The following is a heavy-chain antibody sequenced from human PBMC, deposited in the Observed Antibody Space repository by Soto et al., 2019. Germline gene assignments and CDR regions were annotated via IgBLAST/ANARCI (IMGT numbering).Heavy chain of an antibody. CDR3: GRVRSGLSPFDC. J-gene: IGHJ4*02. Sequence: QITLKESGPTLVKPTQTLTLTCTFSGFSFSTSGVGMGWVRQPPGKALEWLALIYWDDDKRYSPSLKSRLTITNDTAKNQVVLTMTNMDPMDTATYYCGRVRSGLSPFDCWGQGTLVTVSS. CDR2: IYWDDDK. D-gene: IGHD3-10*01. V-gene: IGHV2-5*02. CDR1: GFSFSTSGVG.